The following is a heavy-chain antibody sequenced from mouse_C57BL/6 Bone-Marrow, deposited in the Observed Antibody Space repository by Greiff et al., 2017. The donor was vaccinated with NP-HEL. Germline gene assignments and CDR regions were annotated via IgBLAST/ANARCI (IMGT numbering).Heavy chain of an antibody. CDR2: INPYNGGT. D-gene: IGHD2-4*01. J-gene: IGHJ2*01. Sequence: VQLQQSGPVLVKPGASVKMSCKASGYTFTDYYMNWVKQSHGKSLEWIGVINPYNGGTSYNQKFKGKATLTVDKSSSTAYMELNSLTSEDSAVYYCARTSIYYDYDDYWGQGTTLTVSS. V-gene: IGHV1-19*01. CDR3: ARTSIYYDYDDY. CDR1: GYTFTDYY.